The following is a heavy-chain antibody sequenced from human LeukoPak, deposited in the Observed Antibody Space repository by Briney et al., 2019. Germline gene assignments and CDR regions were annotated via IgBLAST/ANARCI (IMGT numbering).Heavy chain of an antibody. CDR3: ARGDYYGSGVDY. D-gene: IGHD3-10*01. Sequence: GGSLRLSCAGSGFSFSTYSMNWVRLAPGKGPEWVSYISSGSRTIYYAESVKGRFTISRDNAKNSLYLQMNSLGDEDTAVYYCARGDYYGSGVDYWGQGTLVTVSS. J-gene: IGHJ4*02. CDR1: GFSFSTYS. V-gene: IGHV3-48*02. CDR2: ISSGSRTI.